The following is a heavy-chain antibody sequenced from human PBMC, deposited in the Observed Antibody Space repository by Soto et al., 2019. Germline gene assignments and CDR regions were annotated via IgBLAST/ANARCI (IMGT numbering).Heavy chain of an antibody. CDR1: GVNFSVSA. Sequence: PGGSLRLSSAASGVNFSVSAMHWVRQASGKGLEWVGRIRSKPNNYATEYAASVKGRFTISRDDSKNTAYLQMNNLKTEDTAVYYCTRHLVDVWGQGTTVTVSS. V-gene: IGHV3-73*01. J-gene: IGHJ6*02. CDR3: TRHLVDV. CDR2: IRSKPNNYAT.